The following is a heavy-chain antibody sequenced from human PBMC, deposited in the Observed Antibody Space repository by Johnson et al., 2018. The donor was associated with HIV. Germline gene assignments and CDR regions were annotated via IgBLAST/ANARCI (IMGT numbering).Heavy chain of an antibody. CDR1: GFTCSSYA. CDR3: ARGRKTVTTVRPSAFDI. CDR2: ISYDGSNK. V-gene: IGHV3-30*04. Sequence: QVQLVESGGRVVRPGGSLTLSCAASGFTCSSYAMHWVRQAPGKGLEWVAVISYDGSNKYYADSVKGRFTISRDNSTNTLYLQMNSLRAEDTAVYYCARGRKTVTTVRPSAFDIWGQGTMVTVSS. J-gene: IGHJ3*02. D-gene: IGHD4-17*01.